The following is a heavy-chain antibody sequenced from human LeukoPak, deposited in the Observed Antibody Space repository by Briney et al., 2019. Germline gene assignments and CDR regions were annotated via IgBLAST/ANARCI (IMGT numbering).Heavy chain of an antibody. J-gene: IGHJ4*02. CDR3: ARVSYCGGDCYIMDY. D-gene: IGHD2-21*02. V-gene: IGHV1/OR15-1*04. CDR1: GYIFTDYY. CDR2: INPNSGGT. Sequence: GASVKVSCKASGYIFTDYYMHWVRQAPGQELGWMGRINPNSGGTSYAQKFQGRVTMTRDMSTSTVYMELSSLRSEDTAVYYCARVSYCGGDCYIMDYWGQGTLVTVSS.